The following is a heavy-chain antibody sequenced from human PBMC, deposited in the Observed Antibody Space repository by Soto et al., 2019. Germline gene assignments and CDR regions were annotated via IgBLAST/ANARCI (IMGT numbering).Heavy chain of an antibody. CDR3: ARDCIGYHSFDY. J-gene: IGHJ4*02. D-gene: IGHD3-22*01. Sequence: QVQLVQSGAEVKKPGASVKVSCKASGYTFTSFGVSWVRQAPGQGLEWMGWINPYNGNTNYAQKLQGRVTMTTDTSTSTAYMELRTLRSDDTAVYYCARDCIGYHSFDYWGQGNMVTVSA. V-gene: IGHV1-18*04. CDR1: GYTFTSFG. CDR2: INPYNGNT.